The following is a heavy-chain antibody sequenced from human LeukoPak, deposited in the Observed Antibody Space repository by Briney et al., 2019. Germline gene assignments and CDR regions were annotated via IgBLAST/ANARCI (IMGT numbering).Heavy chain of an antibody. CDR3: ANPRLY. J-gene: IGHJ4*02. CDR1: GFTFDNYD. Sequence: GGSLRLSCAASGFTFDNYDMHWVRQAPGKGLEWVAFMRYDGGDKYYVDSVKGRFTISRDNSKNTLYLQMSSLRAEDTAVYYCANPRLYWGQGTLVTVSS. V-gene: IGHV3-30*02. CDR2: MRYDGGDK.